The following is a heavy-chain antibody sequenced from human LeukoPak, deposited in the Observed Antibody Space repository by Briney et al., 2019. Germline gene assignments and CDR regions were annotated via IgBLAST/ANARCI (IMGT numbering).Heavy chain of an antibody. Sequence: GGSLRLSCAASEFTFSRHAMHWVRQTPGKGLEWVAIISYDGSDKYYADSVKGRFTISRDNSKSTLYLQMNSLRAEDTAVYYCARDWGVLASAVYFFDYWGQGILVTVSS. CDR3: ARDWGVLASAVYFFDY. CDR2: ISYDGSDK. J-gene: IGHJ4*02. D-gene: IGHD3-16*01. CDR1: EFTFSRHA. V-gene: IGHV3-30*04.